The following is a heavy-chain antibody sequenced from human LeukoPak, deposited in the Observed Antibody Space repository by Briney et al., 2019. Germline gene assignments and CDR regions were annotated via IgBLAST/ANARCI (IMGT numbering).Heavy chain of an antibody. CDR3: ARHLGYCGGDCYPYYFDY. Sequence: SETLSLTCTVSGGSISSSSYYWGWIRQPPGKGLEWIGSIYYSGSTYYNPSLKSRVTISVDTSKNQFSLKLSSVTAADTAVYYCARHLGYCGGDCYPYYFDYWGQGTLVTVSS. V-gene: IGHV4-39*01. CDR1: GGSISSSSYY. CDR2: IYYSGST. D-gene: IGHD2-21*01. J-gene: IGHJ4*02.